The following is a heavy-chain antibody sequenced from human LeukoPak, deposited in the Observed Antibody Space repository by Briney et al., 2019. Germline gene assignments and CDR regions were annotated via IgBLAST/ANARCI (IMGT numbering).Heavy chain of an antibody. Sequence: ETLSLTCTVSRGSPCSYYGRWIRPPAGKGLEWIGRTYTSGSTNYNPSLKRRATLPVAKSTTQFYLKLKSVTAAPRAVFCCAGDFITMVRGVPLRPAGEWFDPWGQGTLVTVSS. V-gene: IGHV4-4*07. CDR3: AGDFITMVRGVPLRPAGEWFDP. J-gene: IGHJ5*02. CDR2: TYTSGST. CDR1: RGSPCSYY. D-gene: IGHD3-10*01.